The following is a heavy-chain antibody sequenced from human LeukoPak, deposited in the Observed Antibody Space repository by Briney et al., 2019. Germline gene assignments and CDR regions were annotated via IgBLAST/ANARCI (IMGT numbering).Heavy chain of an antibody. J-gene: IGHJ4*02. D-gene: IGHD3-22*01. CDR3: AKRSGLSGYYYATVDY. V-gene: IGHV3-74*01. CDR2: INSDGSWT. Sequence: GGSLRLSCAASGNYWMHWVRQAPGKGLLWVSHINSDGSWTTYADSVKGRFTISKDNAKNTVYLQMNSLRAEDTAVYYCAKRSGLSGYYYATVDYWGQGTLVTVSS. CDR1: GNYW.